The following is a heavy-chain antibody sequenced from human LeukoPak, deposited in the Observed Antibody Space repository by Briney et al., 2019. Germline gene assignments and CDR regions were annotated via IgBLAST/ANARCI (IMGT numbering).Heavy chain of an antibody. CDR3: ARVAHHGLESPFDY. Sequence: ASVKVSCKASGYTFTSYGISWVRQAPGQGLECMGWISAYNGNTNYAQKLQGRVTMTTDTSTSTAYMELRSLRSDDTAVYYCARVAHHGLESPFDYWGQGTLVTVSS. CDR1: GYTFTSYG. J-gene: IGHJ4*02. D-gene: IGHD3-3*01. CDR2: ISAYNGNT. V-gene: IGHV1-18*01.